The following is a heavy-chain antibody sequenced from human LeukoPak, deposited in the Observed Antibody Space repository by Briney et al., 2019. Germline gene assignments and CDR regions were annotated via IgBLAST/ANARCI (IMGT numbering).Heavy chain of an antibody. Sequence: PSETLSLTCAVYGGSFSGYYWSWIRQPPGKGLEWIGEINHSGSTNYNPSLKSRVTISVDTSKNQFSLMLSSVTAADTAVYYCARGTNWFDPWGQGTLVTVSS. J-gene: IGHJ5*02. CDR1: GGSFSGYY. CDR2: INHSGST. CDR3: ARGTNWFDP. V-gene: IGHV4-34*01.